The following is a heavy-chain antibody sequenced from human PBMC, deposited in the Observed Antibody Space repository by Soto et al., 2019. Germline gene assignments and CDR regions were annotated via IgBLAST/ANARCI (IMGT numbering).Heavy chain of an antibody. Sequence: QVQLVESGGGVVQPGRSLRLSCAASGFTFSSYGMHWVRQAPGKGLEWVAVISYDGSNKYYADSVKGRFTISRDNSKNPLYLQMNSLRAEDTAVYYCAKGGSYYYGSGSYHWFDPWGLGTLVTVSS. D-gene: IGHD3-10*01. V-gene: IGHV3-30*18. CDR2: ISYDGSNK. CDR3: AKGGSYYYGSGSYHWFDP. J-gene: IGHJ5*02. CDR1: GFTFSSYG.